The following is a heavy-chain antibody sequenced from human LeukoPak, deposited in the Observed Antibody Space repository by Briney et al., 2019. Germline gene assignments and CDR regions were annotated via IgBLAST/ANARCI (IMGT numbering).Heavy chain of an antibody. CDR2: AYYRSKWYN. J-gene: IGHJ4*02. D-gene: IGHD6-19*01. V-gene: IGHV6-1*01. Sequence: SQTLSLTCVVSGDSVSSKNGAWNWIRQSPSRGLEWLGRAYYRSKWYNDYAESMEGRMTISQDTSKNQYSLHLNSVTPDDTAVYYRARDFGTTGWHTFDYWGQGTLVTVSS. CDR3: ARDFGTTGWHTFDY. CDR1: GDSVSSKNGA.